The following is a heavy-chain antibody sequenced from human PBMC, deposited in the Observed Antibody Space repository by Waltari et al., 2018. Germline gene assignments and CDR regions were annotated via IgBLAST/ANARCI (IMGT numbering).Heavy chain of an antibody. D-gene: IGHD1-26*01. CDR3: AKVWVY. V-gene: IGHV3-23*03. CDR1: GFTFSSYA. J-gene: IGHJ4*02. Sequence: EVQLLESGGGLVQPGGSLRLSCAASGFTFSSYAMSWVRQAPGKGLEWVSVIYSGGSTYYADAVKGRFTIARDNSKNTLYLQMNSLRAEDTAVYYCAKVWVYWGQGTLVTVSS. CDR2: IYSGGST.